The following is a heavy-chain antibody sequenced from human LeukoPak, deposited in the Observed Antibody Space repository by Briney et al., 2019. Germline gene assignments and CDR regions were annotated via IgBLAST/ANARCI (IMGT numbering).Heavy chain of an antibody. CDR1: GFTFSSYS. Sequence: KPGGSLRLSCAASGFTFSSYSMNWVRQAPGKGLEWVSSISSRSSYIYQADSVKGRFTISRDNFKNTLYLQMNSLRADDSAVYYCVRGSGGNGYGYWGDNWGQGTLVTVSS. J-gene: IGHJ4*02. V-gene: IGHV3-21*01. CDR2: ISSRSSYI. CDR3: VRGSGGNGYGYWGDN. D-gene: IGHD5-12*01.